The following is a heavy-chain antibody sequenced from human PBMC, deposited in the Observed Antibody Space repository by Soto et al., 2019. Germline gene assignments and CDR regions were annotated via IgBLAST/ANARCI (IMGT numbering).Heavy chain of an antibody. CDR3: ARDRGPSSGYYPYWFDP. CDR2: IIPIFGTA. J-gene: IGHJ5*02. V-gene: IGHV1-69*12. CDR1: GGTFSSYA. Sequence: QVQLVQSGAEVKKPGSSVKVSCKASGGTFSSYAITWVRQAPGQGLEWMGGIIPIFGTANYAEKFQARVTITAEESTSTAYMELSSVRSEDTAVYYCARDRGPSSGYYPYWFDPWGQGTLVTVSS. D-gene: IGHD3-22*01.